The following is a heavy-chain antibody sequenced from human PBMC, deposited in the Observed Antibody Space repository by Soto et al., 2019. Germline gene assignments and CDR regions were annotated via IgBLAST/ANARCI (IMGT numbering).Heavy chain of an antibody. V-gene: IGHV3-48*02. J-gene: IGHJ4*02. CDR3: ARVFYSVAGTGGLDY. CDR1: GFTFSSYS. D-gene: IGHD6-19*01. CDR2: ISSSSSTI. Sequence: EVQLVESGGGLVQPGGSLRLSCAASGFTFSSYSMNWVRRAPGKGLEWVSYISSSSSTIYYADSVKGRFTICRDNAKNSLYLQMNSLRDEDTAVYYCARVFYSVAGTGGLDYWGQGTLVTVSS.